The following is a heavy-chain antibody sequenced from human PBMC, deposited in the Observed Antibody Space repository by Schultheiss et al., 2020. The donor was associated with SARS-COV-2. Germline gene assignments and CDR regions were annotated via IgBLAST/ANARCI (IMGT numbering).Heavy chain of an antibody. CDR3: ARTTVTTRGYFDY. D-gene: IGHD4-17*01. CDR1: GFTFSSYG. CDR2: IWYDGSNK. J-gene: IGHJ4*02. Sequence: GGSLRLSCAASGFTFSSYGMHWVRQAPGKGLEWVAVIWYDGSNKYYADSVKGRFTISRDNSKNTLYLQMNSLRAEDTAVYYCARTTVTTRGYFDYWGQGTLVTVSS. V-gene: IGHV3-33*01.